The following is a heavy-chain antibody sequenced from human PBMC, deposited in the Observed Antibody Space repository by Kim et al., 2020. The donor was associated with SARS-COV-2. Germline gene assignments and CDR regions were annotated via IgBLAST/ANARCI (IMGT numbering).Heavy chain of an antibody. CDR2: INTNTGNP. CDR1: GYTFTSYA. CDR3: ARDMNKAAAERQYYQYYYGMDV. J-gene: IGHJ6*02. D-gene: IGHD6-13*01. Sequence: ASVKVSCKASGYTFTSYAMNWVRQAPGQGLEWMGWINTNTGNPTYAQGFTGRFVFSLDTSVSTAYLQISSLKAEDTAVYYCARDMNKAAAERQYYQYYYGMDVWGQGATVTDSS. V-gene: IGHV7-4-1*02.